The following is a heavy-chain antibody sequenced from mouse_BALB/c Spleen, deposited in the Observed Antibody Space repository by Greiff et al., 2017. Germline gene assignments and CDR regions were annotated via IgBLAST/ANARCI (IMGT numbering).Heavy chain of an antibody. CDR2: ISYSGST. Sequence: EVKLQESGPGLVKPSQSLSLTCTVTGYSITSDYAWNWIRQFPGNNLEWMGYISYSGSTSYNPSLKSRISITRDTSKNQFFLQLNSVTTEDTATYYCARSRSLYGNYGFAYWGQGTLVTVAA. J-gene: IGHJ3*01. D-gene: IGHD2-1*01. V-gene: IGHV3-2*02. CDR1: GYSITSDYA. CDR3: ARSRSLYGNYGFAY.